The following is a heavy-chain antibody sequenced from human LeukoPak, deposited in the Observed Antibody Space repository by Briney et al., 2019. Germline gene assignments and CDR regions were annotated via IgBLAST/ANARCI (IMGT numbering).Heavy chain of an antibody. CDR3: ARGFHYDFWSGSYYFDY. CDR2: ITNKPKSYNT. V-gene: IGHV3-72*01. Sequence: GGSLGLSCAASGFTFSDHYMDWVRQAPGRGLEWVGRITNKPKSYNTEYAASVKGRFTISRDDSKNSLYLQMNSLKTEDTAVYYCARGFHYDFWSGSYYFDYWGQGTLVTVSS. CDR1: GFTFSDHY. D-gene: IGHD3-3*01. J-gene: IGHJ4*02.